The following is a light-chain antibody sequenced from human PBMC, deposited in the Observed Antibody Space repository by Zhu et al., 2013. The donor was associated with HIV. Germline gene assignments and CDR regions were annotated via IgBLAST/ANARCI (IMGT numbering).Light chain of an antibody. CDR3: APWDDSLNGPI. Sequence: QSVLTQPPSVSGAPGQRVTISCTGSSSNIGAGYDVHWYQQLPGTAPKLLIYGNLNRPSGVPDRFSGSKSGTSASLAITGLQSEDEGHYYCAPWDDSLNGPIFGGGTKLTVL. J-gene: IGLJ2*01. V-gene: IGLV1-40*01. CDR1: SSNIGAGYD. CDR2: GNL.